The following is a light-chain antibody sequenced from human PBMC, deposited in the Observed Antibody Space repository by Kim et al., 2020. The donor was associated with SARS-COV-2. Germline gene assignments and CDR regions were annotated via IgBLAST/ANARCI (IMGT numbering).Light chain of an antibody. J-gene: IGLJ1*01. CDR2: RNN. V-gene: IGLV1-40*01. CDR3: QSYDSSLAAYV. Sequence: QRATISCTGSISNIVAGYDVHWYQQLPGTAPKLLLYRNNNRPSGVPDRFSGSKSGTSASLAITGLQAEDEADYYCQSYDSSLAAYVFGTGTKVTVL. CDR1: ISNIVAGYD.